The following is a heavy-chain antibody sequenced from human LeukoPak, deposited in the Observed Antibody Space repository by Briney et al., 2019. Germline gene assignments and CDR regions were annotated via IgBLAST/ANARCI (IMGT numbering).Heavy chain of an antibody. Sequence: PSETLSLTCTVSGGSISSSSDYWGWIRQAPGKGLVWIGSIYYLENTYYNSSLKSRVTISVDTSKNQFSLKLNSVTAADTAVYFCARRAYSAAYWKHFDYWGQGTLVTVSS. CDR2: IYYLENT. CDR1: GGSISSSSDY. V-gene: IGHV4-39*01. D-gene: IGHD1-1*01. J-gene: IGHJ4*02. CDR3: ARRAYSAAYWKHFDY.